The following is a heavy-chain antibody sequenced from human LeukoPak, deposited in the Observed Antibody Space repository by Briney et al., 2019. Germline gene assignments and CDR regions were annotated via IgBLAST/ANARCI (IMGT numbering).Heavy chain of an antibody. CDR3: AKLENHIGSYFDY. Sequence: GGSLRLSCTVSGFTVSSNSMSWVRQAPGKGLEWVSFIYSDNTHYSDSVKGRFTISRDNSKNTLYLQMNSLRAEDTAVYYCAKLENHIGSYFDYWGQGTLVTVSS. V-gene: IGHV3-53*01. J-gene: IGHJ4*02. D-gene: IGHD1-1*01. CDR2: IYSDNT. CDR1: GFTVSSNS.